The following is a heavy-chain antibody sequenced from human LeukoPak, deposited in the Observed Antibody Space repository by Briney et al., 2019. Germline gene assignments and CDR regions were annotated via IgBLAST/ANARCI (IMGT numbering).Heavy chain of an antibody. V-gene: IGHV3-23*01. CDR2: ISGSGGST. D-gene: IGHD4-23*01. CDR3: ARDYGGNSDAFDI. J-gene: IGHJ3*02. CDR1: GFTFSSYA. Sequence: PGGSLRLSCAASGFTFSSYAMSWVRQAPGKGLEWVSAISGSGGSTYYADSVKGRFTISRDNAKNSLYLQMNSLRAEDTAVYYCARDYGGNSDAFDIWGQGTMVTVSS.